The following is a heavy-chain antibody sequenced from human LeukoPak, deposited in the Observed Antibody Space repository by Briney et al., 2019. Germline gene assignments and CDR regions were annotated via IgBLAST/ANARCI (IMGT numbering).Heavy chain of an antibody. Sequence: SETLSLTCTVSGYSINTGYYWDWIRQPPGKGLEWIGTFYHGGSTNYNPSLKSRVTISVDNSKNQFSLKMSSMTAADTAVYYCARAGWYTLDSWGQGTLVTVSS. CDR1: GYSINTGYY. V-gene: IGHV4-38-2*02. CDR2: FYHGGST. J-gene: IGHJ4*02. D-gene: IGHD2-15*01. CDR3: ARAGWYTLDS.